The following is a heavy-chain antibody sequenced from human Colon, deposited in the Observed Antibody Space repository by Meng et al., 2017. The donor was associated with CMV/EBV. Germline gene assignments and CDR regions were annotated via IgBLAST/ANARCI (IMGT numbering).Heavy chain of an antibody. D-gene: IGHD2-15*01. CDR1: GFTFDNYA. J-gene: IGHJ6*02. CDR3: AKREYCSGSSCYTLNYYYYAVDV. V-gene: IGHV3-23*01. Sequence: GGSLRLSCATSGFTFDNYAMSWVRQAPGKGLEWVSAIVGGGGSRTYYADSVKGRFTISRDNSKSTLYLQINSPRVEDTAVYYCAKREYCSGSSCYTLNYYYYAVDVWGQGTTVTVS. CDR2: IVGGGGSRT.